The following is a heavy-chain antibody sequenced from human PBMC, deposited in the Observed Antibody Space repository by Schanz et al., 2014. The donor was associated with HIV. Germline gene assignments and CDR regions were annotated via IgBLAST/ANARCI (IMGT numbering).Heavy chain of an antibody. CDR1: AYTFSNYG. CDR2: ISAYKGNT. CDR3: AREYSTWDRHFDY. D-gene: IGHD5-18*01. Sequence: QVQLVQSGAEVKKPGASVKVSCKASAYTFSNYGISWVRQAPGQGLEWMGWISAYKGNTNYAQKFQGRITLTTDSPTNTAYLELRSLTSDDTAVYYCAREYSTWDRHFDYWGQGTLVTVSP. J-gene: IGHJ4*02. V-gene: IGHV1-18*01.